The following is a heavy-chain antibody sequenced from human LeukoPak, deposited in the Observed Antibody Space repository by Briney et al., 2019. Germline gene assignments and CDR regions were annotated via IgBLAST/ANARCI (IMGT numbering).Heavy chain of an antibody. CDR1: GFTFSSYS. CDR3: ARDYSNYVHYYYGMDV. Sequence: GGPLRLSCAASGFTFSSYSMNWVRQAPGKGLEWVSSISSSSSYIYYADSVKGRFTISRDNAKNSLYLQMNSLRAEDTAVYYCARDYSNYVHYYYGMDVWGQGTTVTVSS. J-gene: IGHJ6*02. D-gene: IGHD4-11*01. V-gene: IGHV3-21*01. CDR2: ISSSSSYI.